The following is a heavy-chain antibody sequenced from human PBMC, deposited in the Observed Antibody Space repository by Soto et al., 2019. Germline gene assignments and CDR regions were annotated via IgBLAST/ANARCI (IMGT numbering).Heavy chain of an antibody. J-gene: IGHJ5*02. CDR3: ARHWSYCSRGSCYSWFDP. V-gene: IGHV5-51*01. Sequence: GASLKISCQGSGYSFTSYWIGWVRQMPGKGLEWMGIIYPGDSDTRYSPSFQGQVTISAEKSISTAYLQWSSLKASDTAMYYCARHWSYCSRGSCYSWFDPWGQGTLVTVSS. D-gene: IGHD2-15*01. CDR1: GYSFTSYW. CDR2: IYPGDSDT.